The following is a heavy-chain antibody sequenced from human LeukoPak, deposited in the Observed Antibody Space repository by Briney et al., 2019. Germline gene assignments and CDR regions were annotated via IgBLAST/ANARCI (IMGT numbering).Heavy chain of an antibody. D-gene: IGHD4-17*01. Sequence: SETLSLTCAVYGGSFSGYYWSWIRQPPGKGLEWIGEINHSGSTNYNPSLKSRVTISVDTSKNQFSLKLSSVTAADTAVYYCARELWTTVSLFVYWGQGTLVTVSS. CDR3: ARELWTTVSLFVY. CDR2: INHSGST. V-gene: IGHV4-34*01. CDR1: GGSFSGYY. J-gene: IGHJ4*02.